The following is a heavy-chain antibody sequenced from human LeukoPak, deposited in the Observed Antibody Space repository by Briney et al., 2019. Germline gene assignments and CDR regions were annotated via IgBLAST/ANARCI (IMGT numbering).Heavy chain of an antibody. CDR2: INHSGST. D-gene: IGHD3-22*01. CDR3: ARGPAGYYYDSSGYYFSFRYYFDY. Sequence: SETLSLTCAVYGGSFSGYYWSWIRQPPGKGLEWIGEINHSGSTNYNPSLKSRVTISVDTSKNQFSLTLSSVTAADTAVYYCARGPAGYYYDSSGYYFSFRYYFDYWGQGTLVTVSS. CDR1: GGSFSGYY. V-gene: IGHV4-34*01. J-gene: IGHJ4*02.